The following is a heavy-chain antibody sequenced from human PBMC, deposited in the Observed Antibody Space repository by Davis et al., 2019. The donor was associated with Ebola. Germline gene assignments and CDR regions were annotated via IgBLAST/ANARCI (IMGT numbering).Heavy chain of an antibody. CDR3: ARLSFGEVGFDY. D-gene: IGHD3-10*01. CDR1: GYRFTGYY. CDR2: INPYIGGT. V-gene: IGHV1-2*06. Sequence: AASVKVSCKASGYRFTGYYIHWVRQAPGQGLEWMGRINPYIGGTNYAQKFQGRVTMTSDTSISTAYMELARLRSDDAAVYYCARLSFGEVGFDYWGQGTLVTVSS. J-gene: IGHJ4*02.